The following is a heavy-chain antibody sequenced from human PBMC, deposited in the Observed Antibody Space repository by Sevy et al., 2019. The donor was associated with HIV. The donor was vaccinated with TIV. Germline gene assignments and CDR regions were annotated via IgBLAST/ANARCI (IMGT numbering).Heavy chain of an antibody. J-gene: IGHJ6*02. Sequence: GGCLRLSCAASGFNFDDYAMHWVRQAPGKGLACVSGMSWNSGSIGYADSVKGRFTISRDNAKKSLFLQMNSLRTEDMALYYCAKGLGLYYYYAMDVWGQGTTVTVSS. V-gene: IGHV3-9*03. CDR3: AKGLGLYYYYAMDV. CDR1: GFNFDDYA. CDR2: MSWNSGSI.